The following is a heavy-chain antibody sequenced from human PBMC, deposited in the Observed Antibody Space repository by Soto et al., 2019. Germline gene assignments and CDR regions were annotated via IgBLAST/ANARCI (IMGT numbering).Heavy chain of an antibody. CDR2: ISGSGGST. J-gene: IGHJ5*02. CDR3: AQGSGYSYSYTLWLDP. V-gene: IGHV3-23*01. D-gene: IGHD5-18*01. CDR1: GFTFRSYA. Sequence: GSLRLSCAASGFTFRSYAMSWVRQAPGKGLEWVSDISGSGGSTYHTDSVKGRFIISRDNSKNTLYLQMNSLRAEDTAVYYCAQGSGYSYSYTLWLDPWGQGTLVTASS.